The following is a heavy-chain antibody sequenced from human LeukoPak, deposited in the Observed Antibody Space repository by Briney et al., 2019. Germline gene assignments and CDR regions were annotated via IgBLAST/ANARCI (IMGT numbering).Heavy chain of an antibody. CDR1: GFTFSSYG. CDR2: ISYDGSNK. J-gene: IGHJ2*01. V-gene: IGHV3-30*03. CDR3: ASLWDVVVTAIKDFDL. Sequence: GGSLRLSCAASGFTFSSYGMHWVRQAPGKGLEWVAVISYDGSNKYYADSVKGRFTISRDNAKNSLYLQMNSQRAEDTAVYYCASLWDVVVTAIKDFDLWGRGTLVTVSS. D-gene: IGHD2-21*02.